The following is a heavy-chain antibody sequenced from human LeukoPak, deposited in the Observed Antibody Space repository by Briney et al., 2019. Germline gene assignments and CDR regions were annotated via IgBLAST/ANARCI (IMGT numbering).Heavy chain of an antibody. V-gene: IGHV3-74*01. Sequence: GGSLRLSCAASGFTFSSYWMHWVRQAPGKGLVWVSRINSDGSSTSYADSVKGRFTISRDNAKNTLYLQMNSLRAEDTAVYYCARDRYGSYYYDSSGTKFDYWGQGTLVTVSS. J-gene: IGHJ4*02. CDR3: ARDRYGSYYYDSSGTKFDY. D-gene: IGHD3-22*01. CDR1: GFTFSSYW. CDR2: INSDGSST.